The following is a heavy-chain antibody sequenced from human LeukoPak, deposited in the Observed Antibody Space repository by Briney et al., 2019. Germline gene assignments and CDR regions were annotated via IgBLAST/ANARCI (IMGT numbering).Heavy chain of an antibody. D-gene: IGHD3-22*01. V-gene: IGHV1-18*04. CDR1: GYTFTGYY. CDR3: ARAHYYDSSDAFDI. Sequence: GASVKVSCKASGYTFTGYYMHWVRQAPGQGLEWMGWISAYNGNTNYAQKLQGRVTMTTDTSTSTAYMELRSLRSDDTAVYYCARAHYYDSSDAFDIWGQGTMVTVSS. CDR2: ISAYNGNT. J-gene: IGHJ3*02.